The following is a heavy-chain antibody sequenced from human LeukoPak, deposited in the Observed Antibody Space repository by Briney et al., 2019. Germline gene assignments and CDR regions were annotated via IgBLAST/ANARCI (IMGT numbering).Heavy chain of an antibody. J-gene: IGHJ5*02. CDR1: GGSFSGYY. Sequence: SETLSLTCAVYGGSFSGYYWSWIRQPPGKGLEWIGEINHSGSTNYNPSLKSRVTISVDTSKNQFSLKLSSVTAADTAVYYCARVVAARPVRFDPWGQGTLVTVSS. CDR3: ARVVAARPVRFDP. CDR2: INHSGST. D-gene: IGHD6-6*01. V-gene: IGHV4-34*01.